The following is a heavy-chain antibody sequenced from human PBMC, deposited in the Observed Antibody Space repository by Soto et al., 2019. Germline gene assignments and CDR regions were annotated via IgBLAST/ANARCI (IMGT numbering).Heavy chain of an antibody. CDR2: ISAYNGNT. J-gene: IGHJ4*02. CDR3: ARDVQRDYYGSGSYYNEDYFDY. V-gene: IGHV1-18*01. CDR1: GYTFTSYG. D-gene: IGHD3-10*01. Sequence: ASVKVSCKASGYTFTSYGISWVRQAPGQGLEWMGWISAYNGNTNYAQKLQGRVTMTTDTSTSTAYMELRSLRSDDTAVYYCARDVQRDYYGSGSYYNEDYFDYWGQGTLVTVS.